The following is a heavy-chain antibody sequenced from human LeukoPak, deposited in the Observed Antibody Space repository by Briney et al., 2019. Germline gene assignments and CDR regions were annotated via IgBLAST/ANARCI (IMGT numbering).Heavy chain of an antibody. CDR1: GGSISSYY. CDR2: IYSSGGT. D-gene: IGHD6-13*01. J-gene: IGHJ3*02. Sequence: SETLSLTCTVSGGSISSYYWSWIRQPAGKGLEWIGRIYSSGGTDYNPSLKSRVTMSVDTSKNQFSLKVSSVTAADTAVYYCARGIAAASDRAFDIWSQGTMVTVSS. V-gene: IGHV4-4*07. CDR3: ARGIAAASDRAFDI.